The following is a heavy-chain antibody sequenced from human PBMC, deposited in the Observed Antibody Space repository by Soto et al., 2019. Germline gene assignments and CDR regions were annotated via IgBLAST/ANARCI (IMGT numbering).Heavy chain of an antibody. V-gene: IGHV3-23*01. J-gene: IGHJ3*02. CDR2: ISGSGGST. Sequence: VQLLESGGGLVQPGGSLRLSCAASGFTFSSYAMSWVRQAPGKGLEWVSAISGSGGSTYCADSVKGRFTISRDNSKNTLYLQMNSLRAEDTAVYYCAKIPHSSSWYLDAFDIWGQGTMVTVSS. CDR3: AKIPHSSSWYLDAFDI. D-gene: IGHD6-13*01. CDR1: GFTFSSYA.